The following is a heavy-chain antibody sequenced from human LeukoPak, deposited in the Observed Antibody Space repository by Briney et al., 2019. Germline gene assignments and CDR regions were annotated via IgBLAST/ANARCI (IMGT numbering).Heavy chain of an antibody. J-gene: IGHJ4*02. D-gene: IGHD3-22*01. V-gene: IGHV3-33*08. CDR3: ARELPPVVTYYFDY. CDR2: IWYDGSNK. Sequence: GGSLRLSCVASGFTFDDYGMSWVRQAPGKGLEWVAVIWYDGSNKYYADSVKGRFTISRDNSKNTLYLQMNSLRAEDTAVYYCARELPPVVTYYFDYWGQGTLVTVSS. CDR1: GFTFDDYG.